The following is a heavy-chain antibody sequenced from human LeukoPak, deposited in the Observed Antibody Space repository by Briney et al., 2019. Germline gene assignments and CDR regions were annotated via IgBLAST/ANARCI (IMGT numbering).Heavy chain of an antibody. Sequence: GGSLRLSCAASGSTFSSYAMSWVRQAPGKGLEWVSAISGSGGSTYYADSVKGRFTISRDNSKNTLYLQMNSLRAEDTAVYYCAKVEYFYNYGYFDYWGQGTLVTVSS. CDR2: ISGSGGST. CDR3: AKVEYFYNYGYFDY. CDR1: GSTFSSYA. V-gene: IGHV3-23*01. D-gene: IGHD5-18*01. J-gene: IGHJ4*02.